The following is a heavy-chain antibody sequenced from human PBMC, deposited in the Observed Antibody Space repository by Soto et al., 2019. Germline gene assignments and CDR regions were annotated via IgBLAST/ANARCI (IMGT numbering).Heavy chain of an antibody. D-gene: IGHD3-10*01. CDR1: GYSFTSYW. V-gene: IGHV5-51*01. CDR2: IYPGDSDT. Sequence: GESLKISCKGSGYSFTSYWIGWVRQMPGKGLEWMGIIYPGDSDTRYSPSFQGQVTISADKSISTAYLQWSSLKASDTAMYYCARVYYGSGSYPSYYYYGMDVWGQGTTVTVSS. J-gene: IGHJ6*02. CDR3: ARVYYGSGSYPSYYYYGMDV.